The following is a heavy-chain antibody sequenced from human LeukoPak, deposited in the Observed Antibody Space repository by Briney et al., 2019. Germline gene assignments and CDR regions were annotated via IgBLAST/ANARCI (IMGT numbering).Heavy chain of an antibody. CDR1: GYTFTSYA. Sequence: GASVKVSCEASGYTFTSYAMNWVRQAPGQGLEWMGWINTSTGNPTYAQGFTGRFVFSLDTSVSTAYLQISSLKAEDTAVYYCARGYCSSTSCQVWFDPWGQGTLVTVSS. J-gene: IGHJ5*02. D-gene: IGHD2-2*01. CDR3: ARGYCSSTSCQVWFDP. CDR2: INTSTGNP. V-gene: IGHV7-4-1*02.